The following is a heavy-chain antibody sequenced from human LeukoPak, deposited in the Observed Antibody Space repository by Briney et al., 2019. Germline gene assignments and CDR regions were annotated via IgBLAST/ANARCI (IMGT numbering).Heavy chain of an antibody. CDR1: GFTFSSYG. Sequence: GGSLRLSCAASGFTFSSYGMHWVRQAPGKGLEWVAVIWYDGSNEYYADSVKGRFTISRDNSKNTLYLQMNSLRAEDTAVYYCARDGTYYYDSSGYYSFDYWGQGTLVTVSS. V-gene: IGHV3-33*01. D-gene: IGHD3-22*01. CDR3: ARDGTYYYDSSGYYSFDY. CDR2: IWYDGSNE. J-gene: IGHJ4*02.